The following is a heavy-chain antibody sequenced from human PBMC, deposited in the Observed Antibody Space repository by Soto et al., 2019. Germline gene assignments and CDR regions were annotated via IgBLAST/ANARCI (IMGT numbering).Heavy chain of an antibody. CDR1: GGTFSSYA. CDR2: IIPIFGTA. Sequence: SVKVSCKASGGTFSSYAISWVRQAPGQGLEWMGGIIPIFGTANYAQKFQGRVTITADESTSTAYMELSSLRSEDTAVYYCARGGYSYFRSFDYWGQGTLVTVSS. V-gene: IGHV1-69*13. D-gene: IGHD5-18*01. CDR3: ARGGYSYFRSFDY. J-gene: IGHJ4*02.